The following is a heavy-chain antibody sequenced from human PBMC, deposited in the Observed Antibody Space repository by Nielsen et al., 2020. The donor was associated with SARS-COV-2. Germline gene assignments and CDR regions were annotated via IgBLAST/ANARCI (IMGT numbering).Heavy chain of an antibody. D-gene: IGHD7-27*01. V-gene: IGHV3-74*01. CDR3: ARGNGWGSYFDY. Sequence: GGSLRLSCVASGFTFSSHWMHWVRQVPGKGLLWLSRINNDGSSTSYADSVKGRFTISRDNSKNTLYLQMNSLRAEDTAVYYCARGNGWGSYFDYWGQGTLVTVSS. CDR1: GFTFSSHW. CDR2: INNDGSST. J-gene: IGHJ4*02.